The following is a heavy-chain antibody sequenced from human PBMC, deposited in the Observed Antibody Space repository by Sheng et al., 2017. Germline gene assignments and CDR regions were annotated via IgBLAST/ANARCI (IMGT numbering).Heavy chain of an antibody. D-gene: IGHD1-1*01. CDR2: ISYDGSNK. CDR1: GFTFSSYG. J-gene: IGHJ4*02. Sequence: QVQLVESGGGVVQPGRSLRLSCAASGFTFSSYGMHWVRQAPGKGLEWVAVISYDGSNKYYADSVKGRFTISRDNSKNTLYLQMNSLRAEDTAVYYCAKDGGWDWNERWGYFDYWGQGTL. V-gene: IGHV3-30*18. CDR3: AKDGGWDWNERWGYFDY.